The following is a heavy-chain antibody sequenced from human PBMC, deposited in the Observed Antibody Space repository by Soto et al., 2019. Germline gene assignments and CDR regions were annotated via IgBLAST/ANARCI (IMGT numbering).Heavy chain of an antibody. CDR2: ISSSGSTI. D-gene: IGHD3-10*01. CDR1: GFTFSSYE. Sequence: ESGGGLVQPGGSLRLSCAASGFTFSSYEMNWVRQAPGKGLEWVSYISSSGSTIYYADSVKGRFTISRDNAKNSLYLQMNSLRAEDTAVYYCARDRYGSGSYYMFYFDYWGQGTLVTVSS. CDR3: ARDRYGSGSYYMFYFDY. J-gene: IGHJ4*02. V-gene: IGHV3-48*03.